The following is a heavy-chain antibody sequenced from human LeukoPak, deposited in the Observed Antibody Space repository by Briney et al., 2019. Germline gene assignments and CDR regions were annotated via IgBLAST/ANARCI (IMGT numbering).Heavy chain of an antibody. Sequence: ASVKVSCKASGYTFTSYGISWVRQAPGQGLEWMGWISAYNGNTNYAQKLQGRVTMTTDTSTSTAYMELSSLRSEDTAVYYCARGRGSSSWRFYYYYGMGVWGQGTTVTVSS. D-gene: IGHD6-13*01. V-gene: IGHV1-18*01. CDR2: ISAYNGNT. CDR1: GYTFTSYG. CDR3: ARGRGSSSWRFYYYYGMGV. J-gene: IGHJ6*02.